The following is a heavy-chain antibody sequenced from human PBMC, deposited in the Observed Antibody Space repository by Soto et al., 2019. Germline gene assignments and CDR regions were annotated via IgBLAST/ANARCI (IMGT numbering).Heavy chain of an antibody. CDR1: GDSMGSGGYY. Sequence: TLSLTCTVSGDSMGSGGYYWSWIRQHPGKGLEWIGYIYYSGSTFYNPSLKSRITISVDTSKNQFSLKLSSVTAADTAVYYCAGTRTYYFDYWGQGTLVTVSS. V-gene: IGHV4-31*03. CDR2: IYYSGST. J-gene: IGHJ4*02. CDR3: AGTRTYYFDY.